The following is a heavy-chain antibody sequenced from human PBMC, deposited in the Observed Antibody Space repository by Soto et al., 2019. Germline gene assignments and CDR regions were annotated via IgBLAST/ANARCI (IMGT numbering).Heavy chain of an antibody. J-gene: IGHJ4*02. D-gene: IGHD6-13*01. CDR1: GGSISSGGYS. V-gene: IGHV4-30-2*01. CDR2: IYHSGST. Sequence: PSETLSLTCAVSGGSISSGGYSWSWIRQPPGKGLEWIGYIYHSGSTYYNPSLKSRVTISVDTSKNQFSLKLSSVTAADTAVYYCARGGYSGLSYWGQGTLVTVSS. CDR3: ARGGYSGLSY.